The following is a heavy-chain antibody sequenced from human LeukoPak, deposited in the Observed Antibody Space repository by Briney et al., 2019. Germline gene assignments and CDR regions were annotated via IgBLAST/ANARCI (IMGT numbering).Heavy chain of an antibody. Sequence: GASVKVSCKASGYTFTGYYMHWVRQAPGQGLEWMGWINPNSGGTNYAQKFQGRVTMTRDTSISTAYMELSRLRSDDTAVYYCARRPFPYYYDSSGYPSAFDIWGQGTMVTVSS. CDR3: ARRPFPYYYDSSGYPSAFDI. D-gene: IGHD3-22*01. CDR1: GYTFTGYY. V-gene: IGHV1-2*02. CDR2: INPNSGGT. J-gene: IGHJ3*02.